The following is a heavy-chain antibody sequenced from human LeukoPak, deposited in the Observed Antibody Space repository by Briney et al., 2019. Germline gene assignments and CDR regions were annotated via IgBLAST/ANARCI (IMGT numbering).Heavy chain of an antibody. CDR1: GFTFSSYS. CDR2: ISSSSSYI. J-gene: IGHJ4*02. V-gene: IGHV3-21*01. CDR3: ARSSSSWYYFDY. D-gene: IGHD6-13*01. Sequence: GGSLRLSCAASGFTFSSYSMNWVRQAPGKGLEWVSSISSSSSYIYYADSVKGRYTISRDNAKNSLYLQMNSLRAEDTAVYYCARSSSSWYYFDYWGQGTLVTVSS.